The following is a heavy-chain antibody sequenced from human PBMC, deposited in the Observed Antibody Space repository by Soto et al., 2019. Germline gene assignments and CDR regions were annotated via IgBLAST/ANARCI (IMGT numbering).Heavy chain of an antibody. Sequence: SETLSLTCTVSGGSIRSGGYYWSWVRQNPRRGLEWIGNIYYSGNTYYNPSLKSRLTIAVDTSKNQFSLNLSSVTAADTAVYYCARDRLMATAGTARHYFGLDVWGQGTTVTVSS. V-gene: IGHV4-31*03. D-gene: IGHD5-18*01. CDR1: GGSIRSGGYY. J-gene: IGHJ6*02. CDR2: IYYSGNT. CDR3: ARDRLMATAGTARHYFGLDV.